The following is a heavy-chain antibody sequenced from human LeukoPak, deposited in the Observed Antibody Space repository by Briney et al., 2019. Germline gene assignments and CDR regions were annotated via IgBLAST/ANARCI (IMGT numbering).Heavy chain of an antibody. J-gene: IGHJ4*02. CDR1: GFTFSSNY. D-gene: IGHD1-26*01. CDR2: ITASGTAM. CDR3: ASSGSYRFDY. V-gene: IGHV3-48*02. Sequence: PGGSLRLSCAASGFTFSSNYMSWVRQAPGKGLEWVSHITASGTAMFYADSVKGRFTISRDNAKNSLYLQMNSLRDEDTAVYYCASSGSYRFDYWGQGTLVTVSS.